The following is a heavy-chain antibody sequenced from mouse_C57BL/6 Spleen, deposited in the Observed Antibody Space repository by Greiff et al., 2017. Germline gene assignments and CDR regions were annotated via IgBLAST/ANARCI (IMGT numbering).Heavy chain of an antibody. CDR1: GYAFSSYW. CDR3: ARETTVGYFDV. J-gene: IGHJ1*03. Sequence: QVQLKESGAELVKPGASVKISCKASGYAFSSYWMNWVKQRPGKGLEWIGQIYPGDGDTNYNGKFKGKATMAAAKASSTAYMQLSRLTSEDAAVYCCARETTVGYFDVWGTGTTVTVSS. CDR2: IYPGDGDT. D-gene: IGHD1-1*01. V-gene: IGHV1-80*01.